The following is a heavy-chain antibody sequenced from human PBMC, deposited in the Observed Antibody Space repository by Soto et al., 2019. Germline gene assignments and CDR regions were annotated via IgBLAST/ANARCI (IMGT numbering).Heavy chain of an antibody. D-gene: IGHD2-2*02. CDR1: GGSVSSGSYY. CDR2: IYYSGST. Sequence: PSETLSLTCTVSGGSVSSGSYYWSWIRQPPGKGLEWIGYIYYSGSTNYNPSLKSRVTISVDTSKNQFSLKLSSVTAADTAVYYCARALLNVVPAAIGPLDYWGQGTLVTVSS. CDR3: ARALLNVVPAAIGPLDY. J-gene: IGHJ4*02. V-gene: IGHV4-61*01.